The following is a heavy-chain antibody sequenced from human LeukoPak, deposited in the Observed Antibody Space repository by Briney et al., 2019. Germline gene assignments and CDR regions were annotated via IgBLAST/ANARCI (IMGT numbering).Heavy chain of an antibody. CDR1: GFTFSSYS. V-gene: IGHV3-30*18. CDR2: ISYDGSNK. Sequence: GRSLRLSCAASGFTFSSYSIHWVRQAPGKGLEWVAVISYDGSNKYYADSVKGRFTISRDNSKNTLYLQMNSLRAEDTAVYYCAKAFLEYSNSLDYWGQGTLVTVSS. CDR3: AKAFLEYSNSLDY. D-gene: IGHD4-11*01. J-gene: IGHJ4*02.